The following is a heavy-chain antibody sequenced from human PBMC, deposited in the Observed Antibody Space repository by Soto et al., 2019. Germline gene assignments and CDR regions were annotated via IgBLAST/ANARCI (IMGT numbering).Heavy chain of an antibody. J-gene: IGHJ3*02. CDR3: TRESWLRSKKDAFDI. D-gene: IGHD5-12*01. CDR1: GFTFSGSA. Sequence: GGSLRLSCAASGFTFSGSAMHWVRQASGKGLEWVGRIRSKANSYATAYAASVKGRFTISRDDSKNTAYLQMNSLKTEDTAVYYCTRESWLRSKKDAFDIWGQGTMVTVSS. V-gene: IGHV3-73*01. CDR2: IRSKANSYAT.